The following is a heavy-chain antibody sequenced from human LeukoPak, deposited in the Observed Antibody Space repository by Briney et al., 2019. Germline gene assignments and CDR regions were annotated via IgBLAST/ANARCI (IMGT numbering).Heavy chain of an antibody. V-gene: IGHV4-59*01. CDR2: IYYSGST. CDR3: ARRMDYYDSSGYYFYYFDY. J-gene: IGHJ4*02. D-gene: IGHD3-22*01. Sequence: SETLSLTCTVSGGSISSYYWSWIRQPPGKGLEWIGYIYYSGSTNYNPSLKSRVTMSVDTSKNQFSLKLSSVTAADTAVYYCARRMDYYDSSGYYFYYFDYWGQGTLVTVSS. CDR1: GGSISSYY.